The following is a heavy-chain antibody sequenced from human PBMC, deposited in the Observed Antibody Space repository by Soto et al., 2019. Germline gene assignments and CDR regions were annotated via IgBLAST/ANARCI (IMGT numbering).Heavy chain of an antibody. J-gene: IGHJ5*02. D-gene: IGHD3-16*01. CDR2: IYYSGST. CDR3: ARGRIMITFGGVKYNWFDP. CDR1: GGSISSGDYY. V-gene: IGHV4-30-4*01. Sequence: QVQLQESGPGLVKPSQTLSLTCTVSGGSISSGDYYWSWIRQPPGKGLEWIGYIYYSGSTYYNPSLKSRVTISVDTSKNQFSLKLSSVTAADTAVYYCARGRIMITFGGVKYNWFDPWGQGTLVTVSS.